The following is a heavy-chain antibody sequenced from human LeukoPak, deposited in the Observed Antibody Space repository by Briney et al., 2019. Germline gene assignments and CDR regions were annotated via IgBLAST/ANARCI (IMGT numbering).Heavy chain of an antibody. J-gene: IGHJ4*02. V-gene: IGHV3-9*01. CDR2: ISWNSDSV. Sequence: GGSLRLSCAASGFTFDDYGMHWVRQAPGKGLEWVPGISWNSDSVGYADSVKGRFTISRDNAENSLYLQMNSLRAEDTAFYYCAKDWDFGYWGQGTLVTVSS. D-gene: IGHD1-26*01. CDR1: GFTFDDYG. CDR3: AKDWDFGY.